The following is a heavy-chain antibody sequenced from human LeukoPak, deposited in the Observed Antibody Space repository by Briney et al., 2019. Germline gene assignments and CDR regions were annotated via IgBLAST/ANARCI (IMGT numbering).Heavy chain of an antibody. Sequence: ASVKVSCKASGYTFTGYYMHWVRQAPGQGLEWMGWINPNSGGTNYAQKFQDRVTMTRATSISTVYVELSRLTSDDTAVYYCARDPSWHYYLDYWGQGTPVTVST. CDR3: ARDPSWHYYLDY. CDR2: INPNSGGT. V-gene: IGHV1-2*02. J-gene: IGHJ4*02. CDR1: GYTFTGYY. D-gene: IGHD3-3*02.